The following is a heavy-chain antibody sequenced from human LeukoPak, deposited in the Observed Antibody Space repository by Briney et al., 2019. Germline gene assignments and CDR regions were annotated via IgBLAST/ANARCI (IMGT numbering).Heavy chain of an antibody. Sequence: GGSLRLSCAASGFTVITNDMTWVRQAPGKGLEWVSVLYSDGNTKYADSVQGRFTISRDNSKNTLYLEMNSLSPDDTAVYYCARGVDPVAANTLAYWGQGTLVTVSS. J-gene: IGHJ4*02. D-gene: IGHD5-12*01. CDR3: ARGVDPVAANTLAY. CDR1: GFTVITND. V-gene: IGHV3-53*01. CDR2: LYSDGNT.